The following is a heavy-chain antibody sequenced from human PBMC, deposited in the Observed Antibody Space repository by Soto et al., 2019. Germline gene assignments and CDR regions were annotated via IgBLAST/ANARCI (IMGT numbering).Heavy chain of an antibody. J-gene: IGHJ6*02. CDR1: GFTFTSSA. CDR2: IVVGSGNT. V-gene: IGHV1-58*01. CDR3: AADRIHYDFWSGYYYGMDV. Sequence: PSVKVSCKASGFTFTSSAVQWVRQARGQRLEWIGWIVVGSGNTNYAQKFQERVTITRDMSTSTAYMELSSLRSEDTAVYYCAADRIHYDFWSGYYYGMDVWGQGTTVTVSS. D-gene: IGHD3-3*01.